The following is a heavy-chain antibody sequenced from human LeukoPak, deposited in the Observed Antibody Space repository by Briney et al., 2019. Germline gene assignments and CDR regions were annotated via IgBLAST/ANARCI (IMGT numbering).Heavy chain of an antibody. J-gene: IGHJ1*01. CDR1: GFTSSIYT. CDR3: ARGGVPGSGSYCPLCFQH. Sequence: GGSLRLSCAASGFTSSIYTMNWVRQALGKGLEWVSSISSSGSFIYYTDSVKGRFTISRDNAKNSLYLQMNSLRAEDTAVYYCARGGVPGSGSYCPLCFQHWGQGTLVTVSS. D-gene: IGHD3-10*01. CDR2: ISSSGSFI. V-gene: IGHV3-21*01.